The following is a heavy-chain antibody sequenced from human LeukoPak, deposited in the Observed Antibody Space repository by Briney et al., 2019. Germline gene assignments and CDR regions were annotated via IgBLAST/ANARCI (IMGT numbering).Heavy chain of an antibody. V-gene: IGHV3-48*01. CDR3: AKGPSPVLGGGSYFDY. CDR1: GFTFSSYS. D-gene: IGHD3-16*01. CDR2: ISSSSSTI. Sequence: GGSLRLSCAASGFTFSSYSMNWVRQAPGKGLEWVSYISSSSSTIYYADSVNGRFTISRDNAKNTLYLQMNSLRAEDTAVYYCAKGPSPVLGGGSYFDYWGQGTLVTVSS. J-gene: IGHJ4*02.